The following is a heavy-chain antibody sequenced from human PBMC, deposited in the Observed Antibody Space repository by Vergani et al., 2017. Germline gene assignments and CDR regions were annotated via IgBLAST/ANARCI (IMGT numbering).Heavy chain of an antibody. Sequence: EVQLLESGGGLVQPGGSLRLSCAASGFIFSSYAMSWVRQAPGKGLEWVSGISDSGGSTYYADSVKGRFTISRDNSKNTLYLQMNSLRAEDTAVYYCAKVWRRGSYDFWSGSHYYFDYWGQGTLVTVSS. V-gene: IGHV3-23*01. J-gene: IGHJ4*02. D-gene: IGHD3-3*01. CDR1: GFIFSSYA. CDR2: ISDSGGST. CDR3: AKVWRRGSYDFWSGSHYYFDY.